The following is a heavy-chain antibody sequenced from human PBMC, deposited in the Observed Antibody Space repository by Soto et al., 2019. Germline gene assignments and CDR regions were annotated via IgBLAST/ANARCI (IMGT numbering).Heavy chain of an antibody. CDR1: GYTFTSYG. J-gene: IGHJ6*02. CDR2: ISAYNGNT. D-gene: IGHD2-2*01. V-gene: IGHV1-18*04. CDR3: ARCGSLDCSSTSCATAYYYYYGMDV. Sequence: QVQLVQSGAEVKKPGASVKVSCKASGYTFTSYGISWVRQAPGQGFEWMGWISAYNGNTNYAQKLQGRVTMTTDTSTSTAYMELRSLRSDDTAVYYCARCGSLDCSSTSCATAYYYYYGMDVWGQGTTVTVSS.